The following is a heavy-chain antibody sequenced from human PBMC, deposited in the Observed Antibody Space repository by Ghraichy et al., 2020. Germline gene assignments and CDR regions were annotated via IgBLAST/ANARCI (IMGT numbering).Heavy chain of an antibody. CDR1: GGSISSYS. CDR3: ARALGDYGDSDY. J-gene: IGHJ4*02. D-gene: IGHD4-17*01. V-gene: IGHV4-4*07. CDR2: IYTGGST. Sequence: SETLSLTCPVSGGSISSYSWSWIRQPAGKGLEWIGRIYTGGSTTYNPSLKSRVTMSVDTSKTQFSLKLSSVTAADTAVYYCARALGDYGDSDYWGQGTLVTVSS.